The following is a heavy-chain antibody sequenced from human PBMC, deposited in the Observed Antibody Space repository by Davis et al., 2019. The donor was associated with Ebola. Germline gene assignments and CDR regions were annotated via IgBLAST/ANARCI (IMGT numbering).Heavy chain of an antibody. CDR2: INADGSAT. J-gene: IGHJ4*02. CDR1: GFTFSGFW. D-gene: IGHD3-9*01. CDR3: TKDFDTVRS. Sequence: PGGSLRLSCAASGFTFSGFWVHWVRQPPGKGPVWVARINADGSATGYADSVRGRFTVSRDNAKNTVYLQMNSLRAEDTAVYYCTKDFDTVRSWGQGTLVTVSS. V-gene: IGHV3-74*01.